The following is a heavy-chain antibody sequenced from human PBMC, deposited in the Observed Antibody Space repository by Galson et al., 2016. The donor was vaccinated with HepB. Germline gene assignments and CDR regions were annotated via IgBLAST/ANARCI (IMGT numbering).Heavy chain of an antibody. CDR1: GYNFKTYG. D-gene: IGHD3-10*01. CDR2: IGPYSANT. V-gene: IGHV1-18*01. Sequence: SVKVSCKASGYNFKTYGISWVRQAPGQGLEWMGWIGPYSANTNYAQNFQGRVTMTTDTSTSTVYMEVRSLTSEDTAIYYCARLGAAFDIWGQGTMVTVSS. CDR3: ARLGAAFDI. J-gene: IGHJ3*02.